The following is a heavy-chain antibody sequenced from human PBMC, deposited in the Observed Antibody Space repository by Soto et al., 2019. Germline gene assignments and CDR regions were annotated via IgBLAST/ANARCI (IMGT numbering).Heavy chain of an antibody. J-gene: IGHJ6*02. D-gene: IGHD6-19*01. CDR3: AREEQWLVRHGMDV. Sequence: ASVKVSCKASGYTFTSYAMHWVRQAPGQRLEWMGWINADNGNTIYSQKFQGRVTITRDTSASTAYMELSSLRSEDTAVYYCAREEQWLVRHGMDVWGQGTTVTVSS. CDR1: GYTFTSYA. V-gene: IGHV1-3*01. CDR2: INADNGNT.